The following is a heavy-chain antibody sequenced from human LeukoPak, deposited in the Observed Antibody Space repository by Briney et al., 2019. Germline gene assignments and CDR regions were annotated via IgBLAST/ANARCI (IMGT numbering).Heavy chain of an antibody. J-gene: IGHJ6*02. CDR2: INAGNGNT. D-gene: IGHD2-2*01. V-gene: IGHV1-3*01. CDR3: ARALNYCSSTSCWADGMDV. Sequence: ASVKVSCKASGYTFTSYAMHWVRQAPGQRLEWMGWINAGNGNTKYSQKFQGRVTITRDTSASTAYMELSSLRSEDTAVYYCARALNYCSSTSCWADGMDVWGQGTTVTVSS. CDR1: GYTFTSYA.